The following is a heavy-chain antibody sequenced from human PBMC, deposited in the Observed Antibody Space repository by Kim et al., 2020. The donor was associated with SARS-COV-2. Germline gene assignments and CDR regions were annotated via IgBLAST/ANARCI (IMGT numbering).Heavy chain of an antibody. D-gene: IGHD2-2*01. J-gene: IGHJ4*02. CDR3: ARRQPLDY. CDR1: GGSIRSGGKF. V-gene: IGHV4-31*03. Sequence: SETLSLTCSVSGGSIRSGGKFWTWIRQHPAKGLEWIGYISYSGNSHYSPSLRSRVSISLQTSENQFSLELTSVTAADTAVYYCARRQPLDYWCQG. CDR2: ISYSGNS.